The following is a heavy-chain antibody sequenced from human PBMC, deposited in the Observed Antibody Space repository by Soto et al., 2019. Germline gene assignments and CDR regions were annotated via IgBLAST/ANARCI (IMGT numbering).Heavy chain of an antibody. J-gene: IGHJ3*02. CDR3: ASHRWELRRGAFDI. CDR1: GGSISSGGYY. D-gene: IGHD1-26*01. Sequence: SETLSLTCTVSGGSISSGGYYWSWIRQHPGKGLEWIGYIYYSGSTYYNPSLKSRVTISVDTSKNQFSLKLSSVTAADTAVYYCASHRWELRRGAFDIWGQGTMVTVSS. CDR2: IYYSGST. V-gene: IGHV4-31*03.